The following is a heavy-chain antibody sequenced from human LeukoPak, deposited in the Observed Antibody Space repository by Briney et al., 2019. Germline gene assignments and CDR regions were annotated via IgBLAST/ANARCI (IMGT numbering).Heavy chain of an antibody. CDR2: ISGSGGST. Sequence: PGGTLRLSCAASGFTFSNYGMSWVRQAPGKGLEWVSAISGSGGSTYYADSVKGRFTISRDNSKNTLYLQMNSLRAEDTAVYYCACSWYVGSNDYWGQGTLVTVSS. CDR3: ACSWYVGSNDY. CDR1: GFTFSNYG. J-gene: IGHJ4*02. D-gene: IGHD6-13*01. V-gene: IGHV3-23*01.